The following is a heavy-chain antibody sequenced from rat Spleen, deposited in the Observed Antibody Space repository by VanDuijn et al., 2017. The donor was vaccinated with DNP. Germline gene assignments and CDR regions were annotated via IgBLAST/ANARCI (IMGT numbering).Heavy chain of an antibody. Sequence: QVQLKESGPGLVQPSRTLSLICTVSGFSLTSYNVHWVRQPPGKGLEWMGVMWSDGDTSYNAALKSRLSISRDTSKSQVFLKMNSLQNEDTATHYCASTLVNYGTYGYYAMDAWGQGTSVTVSS. CDR3: ASTLVNYGTYGYYAMDA. J-gene: IGHJ4*01. CDR2: MWSDGDT. D-gene: IGHD1-3*01. V-gene: IGHV2-32*01. CDR1: GFSLTSYN.